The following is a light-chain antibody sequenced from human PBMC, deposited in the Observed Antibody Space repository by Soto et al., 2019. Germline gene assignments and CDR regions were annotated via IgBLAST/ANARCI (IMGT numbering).Light chain of an antibody. V-gene: IGKV1-5*01. Sequence: IQMTQSPSTLSASVGDRVTITCRASQSISSWLAWYQQKPGKAPKLLIYDASSLESGVPSRFSGSGSGTEFTLTISSLQPDDFATYYCQQYNSLSTFGGGTKVDTK. CDR3: QQYNSLST. CDR2: DAS. J-gene: IGKJ4*01. CDR1: QSISSW.